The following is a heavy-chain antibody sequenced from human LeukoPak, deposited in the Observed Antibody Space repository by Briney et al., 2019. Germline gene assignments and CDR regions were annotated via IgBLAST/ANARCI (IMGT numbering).Heavy chain of an antibody. CDR3: ARVSGSYYGGSYRFDY. Sequence: GGSLRLSCAASGFTFSSYGMHWVRQAPGKGLEWVAVIWYDGSNKYYADSVKGRFTISRDNSKNTLYLQMNSLRAEDTAVYYCARVSGSYYGGSYRFDYWGQGTLVTVSS. D-gene: IGHD1-26*01. CDR1: GFTFSSYG. CDR2: IWYDGSNK. V-gene: IGHV3-33*01. J-gene: IGHJ4*02.